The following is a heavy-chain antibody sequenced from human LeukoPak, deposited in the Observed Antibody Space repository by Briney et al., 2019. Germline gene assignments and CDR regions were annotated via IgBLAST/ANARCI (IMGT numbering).Heavy chain of an antibody. V-gene: IGHV4-39*01. CDR3: ARVQLELAEWFDP. Sequence: PSETLSLTCTVSGGSISSSSYYWGWIRQPPGKGLEWIGSIYYSGSTYYNPSLKSRVTISVDTSKNQFSLKLSSVTAADTAVYYCARVQLELAEWFDPWGQGTLVTVSS. CDR2: IYYSGST. D-gene: IGHD1-1*01. J-gene: IGHJ5*02. CDR1: GGSISSSSYY.